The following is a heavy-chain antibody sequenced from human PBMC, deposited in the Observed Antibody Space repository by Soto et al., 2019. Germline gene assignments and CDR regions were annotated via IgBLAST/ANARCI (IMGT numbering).Heavy chain of an antibody. CDR1: GGSISSGGYY. Sequence: QVQLQESGPGLVKPSQTLSLTCTVSGGSISSGGYYWSWIRQHPGKGLEWIGYIYYSGSTYYNPSLKSRVTISVDTSTNQFSLKLSSVTAADTAVYYCARAVPWIQLSGPTPNRRYYFDYWGQGTLVTVSS. D-gene: IGHD5-18*01. CDR2: IYYSGST. V-gene: IGHV4-31*03. J-gene: IGHJ4*02. CDR3: ARAVPWIQLSGPTPNRRYYFDY.